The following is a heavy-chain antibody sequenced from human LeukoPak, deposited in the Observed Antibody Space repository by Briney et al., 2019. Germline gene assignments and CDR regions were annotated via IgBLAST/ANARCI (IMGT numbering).Heavy chain of an antibody. CDR3: AKGSGKFDY. V-gene: IGHV3-43*02. CDR2: ISADGGST. Sequence: GGSLRLSCVASGLNFDDSAMHWVRHAPGKGLEWVSLISADGGSTFSADSVKGRFSISRDNSKNSLYLQMNSLRSEDTAMYYCAKGSGKFDYWGQGTLVAVSS. CDR1: GLNFDDSA. J-gene: IGHJ4*02.